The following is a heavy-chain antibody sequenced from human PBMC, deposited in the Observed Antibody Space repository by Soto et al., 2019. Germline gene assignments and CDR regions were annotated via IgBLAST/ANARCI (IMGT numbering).Heavy chain of an antibody. D-gene: IGHD3-9*01. Sequence: EVQLLESGGGLVQPGGSLRLSCAASGFTFSSYAMSWVRQAPGKGLEWVSAISGSGGSTYYADSVKGRFTISRDNSKNTLYLQMNSLRAEDTAVYYCAKDLYYDILTGYYSDDNWFDPWGQGTLVTVSS. CDR2: ISGSGGST. J-gene: IGHJ5*02. V-gene: IGHV3-23*01. CDR1: GFTFSSYA. CDR3: AKDLYYDILTGYYSDDNWFDP.